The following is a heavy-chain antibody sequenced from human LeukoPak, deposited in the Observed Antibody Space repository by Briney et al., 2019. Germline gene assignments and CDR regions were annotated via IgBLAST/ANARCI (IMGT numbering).Heavy chain of an antibody. CDR1: GGSISSGSHY. CDR3: ARGPLLWFGEPFDY. D-gene: IGHD3-10*01. Sequence: PSETLSLTCSVSGGSISSGSHYWGWIRQPPGKGLEWIGSFDYRGRTYYSPSLKGRVTISVDTSKNQLSLKLTSVTAADTAVYYCARGPLLWFGEPFDYWGQGTLVTVSS. J-gene: IGHJ4*02. CDR2: FDYRGRT. V-gene: IGHV4-39*01.